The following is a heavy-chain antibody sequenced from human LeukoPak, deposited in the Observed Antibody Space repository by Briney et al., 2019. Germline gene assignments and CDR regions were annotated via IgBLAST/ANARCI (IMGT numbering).Heavy chain of an antibody. CDR3: AKGLHWYYFDY. J-gene: IGHJ4*02. D-gene: IGHD2-8*02. Sequence: GGSLRLSCAASGFTFSSYGMSWVRQAPGKGLEWVSAISGGSTYYADSVKGRFTISRDNSKNTLYLQMNSLRAEDTAVYYCAKGLHWYYFDYWGQGTLVTVSS. CDR1: GFTFSSYG. V-gene: IGHV3-23*01. CDR2: ISGGST.